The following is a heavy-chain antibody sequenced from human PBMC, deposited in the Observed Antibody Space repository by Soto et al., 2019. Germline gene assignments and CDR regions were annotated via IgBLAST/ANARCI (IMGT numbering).Heavy chain of an antibody. CDR2: IYYSGSP. Sequence: SETLSLTCTVSGGSISSYYLTWIRQPPGKGLEWIGYIYYSGSPNYNPSLKSRVSISVDTSKNQFSLKLSSVTAADTAVYYCARNRDGYNPYCFDYWGQGTLVTVSS. CDR3: ARNRDGYNPYCFDY. CDR1: GGSISSYY. D-gene: IGHD5-12*01. V-gene: IGHV4-59*01. J-gene: IGHJ4*02.